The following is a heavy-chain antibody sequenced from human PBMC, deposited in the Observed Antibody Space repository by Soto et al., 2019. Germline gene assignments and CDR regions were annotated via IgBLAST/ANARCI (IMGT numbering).Heavy chain of an antibody. CDR1: EFSFSDYW. CDR3: ARDQWRRDGSAWSGYFDG. V-gene: IGHV3-7*03. Sequence: GGSLIVSCAASEFSFSDYWMSWVRQAPGKGLEWVANIKEDGSDKYYVDSVKGRFTISRDNAKNSLYLQMNSLRVEDTAVYYCARDQWRRDGSAWSGYFDGWGKGYLVT. D-gene: IGHD6-19*01. J-gene: IGHJ4*02. CDR2: IKEDGSDK.